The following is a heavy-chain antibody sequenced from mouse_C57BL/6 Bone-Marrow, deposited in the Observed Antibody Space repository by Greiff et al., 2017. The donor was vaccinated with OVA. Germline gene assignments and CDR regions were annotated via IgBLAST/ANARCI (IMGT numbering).Heavy chain of an antibody. J-gene: IGHJ2*01. CDR1: GYTFTSYW. V-gene: IGHV1-64*01. D-gene: IGHD3-2*02. CDR3: ARRRKQLRRGY. Sequence: QVQLQQPGAELVKPGASVQLSCKASGYTFTSYWMHWVKPRPGQGLEWIGMIHPHRGSTNYNEKFKSKATLTVDKSSSTAYMQLSSLTAEDSAVYYSARRRKQLRRGYWGQGTTLTVSS. CDR2: IHPHRGST.